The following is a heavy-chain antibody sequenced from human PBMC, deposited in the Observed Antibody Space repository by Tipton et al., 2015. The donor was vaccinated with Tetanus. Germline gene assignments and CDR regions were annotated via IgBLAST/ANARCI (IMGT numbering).Heavy chain of an antibody. CDR2: TYYRSEWHS. CDR3: TSDFALDV. Sequence: GLVKPSQTLSVTCDISGDSITGGSVAWNWIRQSPSRGLEWLGRTYYRSEWHSDYAVSVESRITIDADTSKNRFSLQLHSVAPEDTAVYYCTSDFALDVWGQGTTVIVSS. J-gene: IGHJ6*02. CDR1: GDSITGGSVA. V-gene: IGHV6-1*01. D-gene: IGHD2-21*01.